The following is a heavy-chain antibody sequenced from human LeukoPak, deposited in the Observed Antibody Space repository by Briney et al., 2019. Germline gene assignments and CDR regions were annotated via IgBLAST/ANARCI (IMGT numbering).Heavy chain of an antibody. V-gene: IGHV5-51*01. CDR3: ARLSGGSP. CDR1: GYSFTSSW. CDR2: IFPADSDT. Sequence: GESLKIPCQASGYSFTSSWIGWVRQMPGKGLEWMGTIFPADSDTRYSPSFQGQVTISVDKSNNTAYLQWSSLKASDTAIYYCARLSGGSPWGQGTLVTVSS. J-gene: IGHJ5*02. D-gene: IGHD2-15*01.